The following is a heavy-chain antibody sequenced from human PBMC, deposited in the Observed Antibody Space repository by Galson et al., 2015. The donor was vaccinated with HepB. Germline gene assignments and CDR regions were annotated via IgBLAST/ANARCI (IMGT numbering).Heavy chain of an antibody. Sequence: SLRLSCAASGFTVSSNYMTWVRQAPGKGLEWVSVIYSGGSTYYADSVKGRFIISRDNSKNTLYLQMNSLRAEDTAVYYCARDLRPPGGGTYEWGQGTLVTVSS. CDR3: ARDLRPPGGGTYE. CDR2: IYSGGST. D-gene: IGHD1-26*01. CDR1: GFTVSSNY. J-gene: IGHJ4*02. V-gene: IGHV3-53*01.